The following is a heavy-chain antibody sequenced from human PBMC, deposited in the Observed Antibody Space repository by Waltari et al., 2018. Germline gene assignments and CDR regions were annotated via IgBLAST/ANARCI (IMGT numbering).Heavy chain of an antibody. CDR3: ANKPLRVGAAGTAN. Sequence: VQLQESGPGLVKPSQTLSPTCTVSGGSISSGGYYWSWFRQHPGKGLEWVSAISGSGGSTYYADSVKGRFTISRDNSKNTLYLQMNSLRAEDTAVYYCANKPLRVGAAGTANWGQGTLVTVSS. D-gene: IGHD6-13*01. V-gene: IGHV3-23*01. CDR1: GGSISSGGYY. CDR2: ISGSGGST. J-gene: IGHJ4*02.